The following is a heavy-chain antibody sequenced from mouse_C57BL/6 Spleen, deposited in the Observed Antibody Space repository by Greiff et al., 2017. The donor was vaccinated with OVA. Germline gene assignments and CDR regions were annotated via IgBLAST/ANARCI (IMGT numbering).Heavy chain of an antibody. CDR3: AIPPTYYGSSWFAY. V-gene: IGHV1-74*01. CDR1: GYTFTSYW. J-gene: IGHJ3*01. CDR2: IHPSDSDT. D-gene: IGHD1-1*01. Sequence: VKLQQSGAELVKPGASVKVSCKASGYTFTSYWMHWVKQRPGQGLEWIGRIHPSDSDTNYNQKFKGKATLTVDKSSSTAYMQLSSLTSEDSAVYYCAIPPTYYGSSWFAYWGQGTLVTVSA.